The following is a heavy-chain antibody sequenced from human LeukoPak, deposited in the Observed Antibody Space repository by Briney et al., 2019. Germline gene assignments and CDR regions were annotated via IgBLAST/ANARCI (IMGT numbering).Heavy chain of an antibody. D-gene: IGHD3-22*01. V-gene: IGHV1-2*02. J-gene: IGHJ6*02. Sequence: GASVKVSCKASGYTFTGYYMHWVRQAPGQGLEWMGLINPNSGGTNYAQKFQGRVTMTRDTSISTAYMELSRLRSDDTAVYYCARDAYYYDSSGYYYNYYGMDVWGQGTTVTVSS. CDR1: GYTFTGYY. CDR3: ARDAYYYDSSGYYYNYYGMDV. CDR2: INPNSGGT.